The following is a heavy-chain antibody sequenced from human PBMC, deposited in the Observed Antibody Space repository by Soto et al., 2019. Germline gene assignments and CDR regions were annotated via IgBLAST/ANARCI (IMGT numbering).Heavy chain of an antibody. D-gene: IGHD3-10*02. CDR3: ASLPDWCSGNS. CDR1: GGSISSSSYY. J-gene: IGHJ4*02. Sequence: QLQLQESGPGLVKPSETLSLTCTISGGSISSSSYYWGWIRQPPGKGLEWIGSIYYSGSTYYIPSLKSRVTISVDTSKNQFSLKLTSVTDADTAVYYCASLPDWCSGNSWGQGTLVTVSS. CDR2: IYYSGST. V-gene: IGHV4-39*01.